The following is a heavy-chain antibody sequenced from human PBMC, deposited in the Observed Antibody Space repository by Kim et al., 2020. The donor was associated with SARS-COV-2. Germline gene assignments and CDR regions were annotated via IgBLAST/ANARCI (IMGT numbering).Heavy chain of an antibody. V-gene: IGHV4-34*01. D-gene: IGHD3-3*01. Sequence: KSRVTISVDTSKNQFSLKLSSVTAADTAVYYCARDGYYDFWSGYNYGMDVWGQGTTVTVSS. J-gene: IGHJ6*02. CDR3: ARDGYYDFWSGYNYGMDV.